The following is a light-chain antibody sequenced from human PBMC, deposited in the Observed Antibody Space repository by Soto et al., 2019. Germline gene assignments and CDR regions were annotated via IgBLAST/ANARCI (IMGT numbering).Light chain of an antibody. CDR1: SSDVGYYNF. V-gene: IGLV2-14*01. Sequence: QSVLTQPASVSGSPGQSITISFTGTSSDVGYYNFVSWYQQHPGKAPKLMIYEVTNRPSGVSNRFSGSKSGNTASLTISGLEAEDEADYYCSSYTGTSTLVVFGGGTKLTVL. CDR3: SSYTGTSTLVV. J-gene: IGLJ2*01. CDR2: EVT.